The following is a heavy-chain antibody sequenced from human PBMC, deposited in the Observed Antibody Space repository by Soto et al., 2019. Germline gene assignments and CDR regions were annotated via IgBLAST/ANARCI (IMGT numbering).Heavy chain of an antibody. CDR2: IYPGDSDT. CDR1: GYSFTSYW. J-gene: IGHJ3*02. CDR3: AREPQWKQWLGLDAFDI. Sequence: GESLKISCKGSGYSFTSYWIGWVRQMPGKGLEWMGIIYPGDSDTRYSPSFQGQVTISADKSISTAYLQWSSLKASDTAMYYCAREPQWKQWLGLDAFDIWGQGTMVTVSS. V-gene: IGHV5-51*01. D-gene: IGHD6-19*01.